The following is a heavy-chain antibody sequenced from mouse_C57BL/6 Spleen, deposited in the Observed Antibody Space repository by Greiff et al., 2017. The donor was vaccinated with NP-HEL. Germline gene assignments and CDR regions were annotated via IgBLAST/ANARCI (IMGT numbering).Heavy chain of an antibody. CDR3: ARIYGYDVYYAMDY. J-gene: IGHJ4*01. V-gene: IGHV5-16*01. CDR1: GFTFSDYY. CDR2: INYDGSST. Sequence: EVHLVESEGGLVQPGSSMKLSCTASGFTFSDYYMAWVRQVPEKGLEWVANINYDGSSTYYLDSLKGRFIISRDNAKNIPYLQMSSLKSEDTATYYCARIYGYDVYYAMDYWGQGTSVTVSS. D-gene: IGHD2-2*01.